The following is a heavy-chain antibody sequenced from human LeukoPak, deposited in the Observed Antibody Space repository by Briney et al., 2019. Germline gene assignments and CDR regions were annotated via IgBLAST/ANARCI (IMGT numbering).Heavy chain of an antibody. D-gene: IGHD4-23*01. CDR2: IYYSGST. J-gene: IGHJ5*02. CDR3: ARDKGYGGNPNNWFDP. V-gene: IGHV4-31*03. CDR1: GGSISSGGYY. Sequence: SETLSLTCTVSGGSISSGGYYWSWIRQHPGKGLEWIGYIYYSGSTYYNPSLKSRVTISVDTSKNQFSLKLSSVTAADTAVYYCARDKGYGGNPNNWFDPWGQGTLVTVSS.